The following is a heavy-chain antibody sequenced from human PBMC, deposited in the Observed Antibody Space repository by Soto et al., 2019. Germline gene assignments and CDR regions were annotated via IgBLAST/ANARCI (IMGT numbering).Heavy chain of an antibody. CDR3: ARDDNDYYYGMDV. D-gene: IGHD1-1*01. CDR2: TYSGGST. J-gene: IGHJ6*02. CDR1: GFTVSSNY. V-gene: IGHV3-53*04. Sequence: EVQLVESGGGLVQPGGSLRLSCAASGFTVSSNYMSWVRQDPGQGLEWVSVTYSGGSTYYADSVKGRFTISRHNSKNTLYLQMNSLRAEDTAVYYCARDDNDYYYGMDVWGQGTTVTVSS.